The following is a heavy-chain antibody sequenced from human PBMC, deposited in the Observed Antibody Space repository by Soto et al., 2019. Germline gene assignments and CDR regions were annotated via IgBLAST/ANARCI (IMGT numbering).Heavy chain of an antibody. CDR1: GFTFRTYG. J-gene: IGHJ6*02. CDR2: ISYDGSDE. D-gene: IGHD3-10*01. Sequence: GGSLRLSCAASGFTFRTYGMHWVRQAPGKGLEWVAVISYDGSDEYYADSVKGRFAISRDNSKSTLYLQMHSLRADDTSVYYCARDFGHYGSGTYYNHYYYGMDVWGQGTTVTVSS. CDR3: ARDFGHYGSGTYYNHYYYGMDV. V-gene: IGHV3-30*03.